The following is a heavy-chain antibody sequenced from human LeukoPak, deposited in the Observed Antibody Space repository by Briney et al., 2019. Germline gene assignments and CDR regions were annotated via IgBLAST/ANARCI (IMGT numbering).Heavy chain of an antibody. CDR1: GYTFTSYY. J-gene: IGHJ4*02. D-gene: IGHD6-13*01. CDR2: INPSGGST. V-gene: IGHV1-46*03. Sequence: ASVKVSCKASGYTFTSYYMHWVRQAPGQGLEWMGIINPSGGSTSYAQKFQGRVTMTRDTSTSTVYMELSSLRPEDTAVYYCARDGEAGNLDYWGQGTLVTVSS. CDR3: ARDGEAGNLDY.